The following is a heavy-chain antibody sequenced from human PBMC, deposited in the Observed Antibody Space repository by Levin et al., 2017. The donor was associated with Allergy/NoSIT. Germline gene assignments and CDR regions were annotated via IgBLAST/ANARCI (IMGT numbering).Heavy chain of an antibody. V-gene: IGHV3-21*01. CDR3: ASWAMYHYDRSAFDYFYYAMDV. Sequence: GGSLRLSCAASGILFSSYDMNWVRQAPGKGLEWVSSISAGGNYIYYAYSVKGRFTISRDNAKNSLFLQINSLTAEDTAVYYCASWAMYHYDRSAFDYFYYAMDVWGQGTTVTVSS. CDR2: ISAGGNYI. D-gene: IGHD3-22*01. J-gene: IGHJ6*02. CDR1: GILFSSYD.